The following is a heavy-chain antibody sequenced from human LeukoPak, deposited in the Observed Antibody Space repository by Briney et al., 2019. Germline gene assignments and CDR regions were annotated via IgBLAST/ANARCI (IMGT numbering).Heavy chain of an antibody. CDR3: AKLQLPDYYDSSGYYFNY. CDR2: ISGSGGST. Sequence: PGGSLRLSCAASGFTFSSYAMSWVRQAPGKGLEWVSAISGSGGSTYYADSVKGRFTISRDNSKNTMYLQMNSLTAEDTAVYYCAKLQLPDYYDSSGYYFNYWGQGTLVTVSS. D-gene: IGHD3-22*01. J-gene: IGHJ4*02. CDR1: GFTFSSYA. V-gene: IGHV3-23*01.